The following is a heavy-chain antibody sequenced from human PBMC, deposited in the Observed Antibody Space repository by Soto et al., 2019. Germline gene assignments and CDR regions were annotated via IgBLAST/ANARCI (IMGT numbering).Heavy chain of an antibody. J-gene: IGHJ4*02. CDR2: INSAGSVT. D-gene: IGHD5-12*01. Sequence: GGSLRLSCAASGFTFDACPMHWVRQAPWKGLQWVALINSAGSVTYYADSVKGRFTISRDNSKNSLYLHMNSLRTEDTAFYYCVKEMATFFFDYWGQGALVTVSS. V-gene: IGHV3-43*01. CDR1: GFTFDACP. CDR3: VKEMATFFFDY.